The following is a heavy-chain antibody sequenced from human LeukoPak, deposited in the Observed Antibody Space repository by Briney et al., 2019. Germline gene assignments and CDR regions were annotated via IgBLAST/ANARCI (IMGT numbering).Heavy chain of an antibody. CDR2: IWYDGSNK. J-gene: IGHJ6*02. V-gene: IGHV3-33*01. Sequence: GGSLRLSCAASGFTFSSYGMHWVRQAPGKGLEWVAVIWYDGSNKYYADSVKGRFTISRDNSKNTLYLQMNSLRAEGTAVYYCARYSAVTHPNLGGLYYYYYGMDVWAKGPRSPSP. CDR3: ARYSAVTHPNLGGLYYYYYGMDV. CDR1: GFTFSSYG. D-gene: IGHD4-23*01.